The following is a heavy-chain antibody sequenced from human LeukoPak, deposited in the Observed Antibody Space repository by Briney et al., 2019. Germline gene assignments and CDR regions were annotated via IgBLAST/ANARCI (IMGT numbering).Heavy chain of an antibody. CDR2: INPNSGGT. CDR1: GYTFTGYY. CDR3: ARDLGYCSGGSCQNFDY. J-gene: IGHJ4*02. Sequence: GASVKVSCKASGYTFTGYYTHWVRQAPGQGLEWMGWINPNSGGTNYAQKFQGRVTMTRDTSISTAYMELSRLRSDDTAVYYCARDLGYCSGGSCQNFDYWGQGTLVTVSS. V-gene: IGHV1-2*02. D-gene: IGHD2-15*01.